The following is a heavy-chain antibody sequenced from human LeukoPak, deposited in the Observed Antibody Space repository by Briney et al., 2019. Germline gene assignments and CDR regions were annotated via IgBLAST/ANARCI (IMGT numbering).Heavy chain of an antibody. J-gene: IGHJ5*02. Sequence: ASVKVSCKASGYTFTSYGISWVRQAPGQGLEWMGWISAYNGNTNYAQKLQGRVTMTTDTSTSTAYMELRSLRSDDTAVYYCARDRPRDCGSTSCYRRGNWFDPWGQGTLVTVSS. CDR2: ISAYNGNT. D-gene: IGHD2-2*01. V-gene: IGHV1-18*01. CDR1: GYTFTSYG. CDR3: ARDRPRDCGSTSCYRRGNWFDP.